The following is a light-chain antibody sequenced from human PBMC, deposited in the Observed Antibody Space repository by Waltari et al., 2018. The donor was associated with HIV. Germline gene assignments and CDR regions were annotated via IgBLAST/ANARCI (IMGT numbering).Light chain of an antibody. V-gene: IGLV1-47*01. Sequence: QSVLTQPPPASGTPGQRATISCSGSSSNIGSNYGYWYQQIPGTAPKLLIYRNNQRPSGVPDRFSGSKSGTSASLAISGLRSEDEADYFCAAWDDSRKVFGGGTKLTVL. CDR1: SSNIGSNY. J-gene: IGLJ3*02. CDR2: RNN. CDR3: AAWDDSRKV.